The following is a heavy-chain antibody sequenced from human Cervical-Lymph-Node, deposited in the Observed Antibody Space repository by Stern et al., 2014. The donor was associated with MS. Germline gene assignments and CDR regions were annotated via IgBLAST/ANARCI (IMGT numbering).Heavy chain of an antibody. CDR1: GFAFNTYV. V-gene: IGHV3-30-3*01. CDR2: ISSDGIRK. Sequence: QMQLVQSGGGVVQPGKSLSLSCAASGFAFNTYVMYWVRQALGEGLEWLAVISSDGIRKYYAASVKGLFTISRDNSKNTMSVQMNSLRAEDTALYYCARGGGGYGHYEAVLTLFDYWGQGTLVTVSS. J-gene: IGHJ4*02. CDR3: ARGGGGYGHYEAVLTLFDY. D-gene: IGHD5-12*01.